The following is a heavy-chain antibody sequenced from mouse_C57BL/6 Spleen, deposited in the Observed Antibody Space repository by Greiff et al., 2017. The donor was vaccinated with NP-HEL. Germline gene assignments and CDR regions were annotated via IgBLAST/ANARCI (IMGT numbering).Heavy chain of an antibody. D-gene: IGHD2-4*01. CDR3: ARGDYGWFAY. V-gene: IGHV1-82*01. CDR2: IYPGDGDT. CDR1: GSAFSSSW. Sequence: VKLQESGPELVQPGASVTISCTASGSAFSSSWMNWVKQRPGKGLEWIGRIYPGDGDTNYNGKFKGKATLTADKSSSTAYMQLSSLTSEDSAVYFCARGDYGWFAYWGQGTLVTVSA. J-gene: IGHJ3*01.